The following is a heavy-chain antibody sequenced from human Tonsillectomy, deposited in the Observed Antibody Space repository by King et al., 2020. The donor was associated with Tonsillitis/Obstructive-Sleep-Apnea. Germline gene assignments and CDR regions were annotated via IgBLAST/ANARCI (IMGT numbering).Heavy chain of an antibody. CDR1: GFTFEDYA. D-gene: IGHD6-19*01. V-gene: IGHV3-49*05. Sequence: VQLVETGGALVKPGRSLRLSCTGSGFTFEDYAMSWFRQAPGKGLEWVGFIRGKAFGGTTEYVASVKGRFPISRDDSKNIAYLHMNSLKTDDTAIYFCTREPLGWNYVDYWGQGTPVTVSS. J-gene: IGHJ4*02. CDR2: IRGKAFGGTT. CDR3: TREPLGWNYVDY.